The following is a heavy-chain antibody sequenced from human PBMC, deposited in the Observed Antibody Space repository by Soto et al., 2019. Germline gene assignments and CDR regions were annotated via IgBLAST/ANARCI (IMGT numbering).Heavy chain of an antibody. J-gene: IGHJ4*02. Sequence: EVQLVESGGGLVQPGGSLRLTCVASGFPFSIYSMNWVRQAPGKGLEWSSYITSDTNTIKYADSVKGRFTISRDNAKNLVYLQMNSLRDEDTAVYFCARSVEVPFDYWGQGRVVTVSS. CDR2: ITSDTNTI. CDR1: GFPFSIYS. V-gene: IGHV3-48*02. D-gene: IGHD6-19*01. CDR3: ARSVEVPFDY.